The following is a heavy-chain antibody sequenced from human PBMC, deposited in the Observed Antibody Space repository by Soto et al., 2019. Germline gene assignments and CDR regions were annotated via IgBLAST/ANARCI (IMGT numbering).Heavy chain of an antibody. J-gene: IGHJ5*02. V-gene: IGHV3-48*02. CDR1: GFTFSSYS. D-gene: IGHD2-2*01. Sequence: EVQLVESGGGLVQPGGSLRLSCAASGFTFSSYSMNWVRQAPGKGLEWVSYISSSSSTIYYADSVKGRFIISRDNAKNSLYLQMNSLRDEDMAVYYCARESAALNWFDPWGQGTLVTVSS. CDR2: ISSSSSTI. CDR3: ARESAALNWFDP.